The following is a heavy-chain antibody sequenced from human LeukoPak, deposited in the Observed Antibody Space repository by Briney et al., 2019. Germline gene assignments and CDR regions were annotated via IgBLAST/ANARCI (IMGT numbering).Heavy chain of an antibody. D-gene: IGHD3-22*01. CDR2: IRGKAYGGTT. J-gene: IGHJ4*02. CDR1: GFIFGDYG. Sequence: GSLRLSCTASGFIFGDYGMSWFRQAPGKGLEWVGFIRGKAYGGTTEYAASVKGRFTISRDDSKSIAYLQMNSLKTEDTAVYYCSRASSGYSYYFDYWGQGPLVTVSS. CDR3: SRASSGYSYYFDY. V-gene: IGHV3-49*03.